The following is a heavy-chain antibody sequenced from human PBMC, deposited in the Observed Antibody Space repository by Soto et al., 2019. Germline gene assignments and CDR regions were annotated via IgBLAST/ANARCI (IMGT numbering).Heavy chain of an antibody. Sequence: SETLYLTCSVSDGSISSGACYWNWIRQHPGKGLEWIGYIYYSGSTFYNPSRQSRPTITVDTSKNHSSLKLSSVTAADAAVYYCARSGYTFGLRFDCWGQGTLVTVSS. D-gene: IGHD5-18*01. V-gene: IGHV4-31*03. J-gene: IGHJ4*02. CDR2: IYYSGST. CDR1: DGSISSGACY. CDR3: ARSGYTFGLRFDC.